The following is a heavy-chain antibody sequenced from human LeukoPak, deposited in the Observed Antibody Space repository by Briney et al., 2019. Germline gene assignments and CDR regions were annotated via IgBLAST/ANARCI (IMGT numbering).Heavy chain of an antibody. CDR3: ARARIAVADRFDP. CDR2: INHSGST. Sequence: SETLSLTCAVYGGSFSGYYWSWIRQPPGKGLEWIGEINHSGSTNYNPSLKSRVTISVDTSKNRFSLKLSSVTAADTAVYYCARARIAVADRFDPWGQGTLVTVSS. D-gene: IGHD6-19*01. J-gene: IGHJ5*02. CDR1: GGSFSGYY. V-gene: IGHV4-34*01.